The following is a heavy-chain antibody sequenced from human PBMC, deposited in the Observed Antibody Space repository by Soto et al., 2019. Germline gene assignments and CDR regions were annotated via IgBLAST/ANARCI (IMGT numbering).Heavy chain of an antibody. V-gene: IGHV1-69*01. J-gene: IGHJ4*02. Sequence: QVQLVQSGAEVKKPGSSVKVSCKASGGTFSSYAISWVRQAPGQGLEWMGGIIPIFGTANYAQKFQGRVTITADESTSTAYVELSSLRSEDTAVYYCARDPSGYSGYDEGGYWGQGTLVTVSS. CDR1: GGTFSSYA. D-gene: IGHD5-12*01. CDR2: IIPIFGTA. CDR3: ARDPSGYSGYDEGGY.